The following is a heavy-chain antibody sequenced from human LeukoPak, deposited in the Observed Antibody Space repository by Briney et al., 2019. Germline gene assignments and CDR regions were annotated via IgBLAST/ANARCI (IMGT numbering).Heavy chain of an antibody. V-gene: IGHV1-46*01. CDR1: GYTFTSYY. CDR3: ARDAAVSSITMVRGVPLYGMDV. J-gene: IGHJ6*02. Sequence: ASVKVSCKASGYTFTSYYMHWVRQAPGQGLEWMGIINLSGGSTSYAQKFQGRVTMTRDTSTSTVYMELSSLRSEDTAVYYCARDAAVSSITMVRGVPLYGMDVWGQGTTVTVSS. CDR2: INLSGGST. D-gene: IGHD3-10*01.